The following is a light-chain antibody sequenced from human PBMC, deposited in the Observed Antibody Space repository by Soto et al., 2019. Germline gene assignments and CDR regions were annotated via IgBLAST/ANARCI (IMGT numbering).Light chain of an antibody. V-gene: IGLV1-40*01. Sequence: QAVVTQPPSVSGAPGQRVTISCTGSSSNIGAGYDVHWYQQLPGTAPKLLIYGNSNRPSGVPDRFSGSKSGTSASLAITGLQAEDEADYYCQSYDSSLSVNVFGTGTKLTVL. CDR1: SSNIGAGYD. CDR3: QSYDSSLSVNV. J-gene: IGLJ1*01. CDR2: GNS.